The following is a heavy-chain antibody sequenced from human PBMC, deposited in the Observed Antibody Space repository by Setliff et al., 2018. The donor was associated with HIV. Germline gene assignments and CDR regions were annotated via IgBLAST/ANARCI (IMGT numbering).Heavy chain of an antibody. Sequence: GGSLRLSCAASGFTFSSHAMSWVRQAPGKGLEWVSTISGSGSRTYYADSVKGRFTISRDNSKNTLYLQMSSLRAEDTAVNYCAKAVGATPGDYFDYWGQGTLVTVSS. V-gene: IGHV3-23*01. CDR3: AKAVGATPGDYFDY. J-gene: IGHJ4*02. CDR2: ISGSGSRT. CDR1: GFTFSSHA. D-gene: IGHD1-26*01.